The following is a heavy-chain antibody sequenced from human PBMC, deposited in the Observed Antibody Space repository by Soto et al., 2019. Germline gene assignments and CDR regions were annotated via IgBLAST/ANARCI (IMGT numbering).Heavy chain of an antibody. J-gene: IGHJ4*02. CDR2: IWYDGSNI. D-gene: IGHD6-19*01. V-gene: IGHV3-33*01. CDR1: GFTFSRYG. Sequence: QVQLVESGGGVVQPGRSLRLSCAASGFTFSRYGMHWVRQAPGRGLEWVAVIWYDGSNIYYADSVKGRFTISRDNSKDTLDLQMNSLRAEDTAVYYCARDREQWLVGYYCDYWGQGTLVTVSS. CDR3: ARDREQWLVGYYCDY.